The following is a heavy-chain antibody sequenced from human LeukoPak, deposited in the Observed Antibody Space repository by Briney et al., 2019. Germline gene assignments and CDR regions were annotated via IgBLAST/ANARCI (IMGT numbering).Heavy chain of an antibody. V-gene: IGHV3-48*02. CDR2: ISSSSTI. CDR3: AKDGGLVAAGPYSYYGMDV. Sequence: GGSLRLSCAASGFTFSSYSTNWVRKAPGKGLEWVSYISSSSTIYYADSVKGRFTISRDNAKNSLYLQMNSLRDEDTAVYYCAKDGGLVAAGPYSYYGMDVWGQGTTVTVSS. D-gene: IGHD6-13*01. J-gene: IGHJ6*02. CDR1: GFTFSSYS.